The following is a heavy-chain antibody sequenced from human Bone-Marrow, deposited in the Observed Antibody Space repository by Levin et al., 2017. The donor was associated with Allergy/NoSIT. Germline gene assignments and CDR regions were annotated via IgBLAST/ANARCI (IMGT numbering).Heavy chain of an antibody. D-gene: IGHD3-22*01. Sequence: PGGSLRLSCEVSGLKFSDAWMSWVRQAPGKGLEWVGRIKSKGSGGTKDYAASVQGRFTISRDDSKNTVYLQMNSLKTEDTAVYYCSHEATMWLLGHLQSWGQGALVTVSS. CDR2: IKSKGSGGTK. CDR3: SHEATMWLLGHLQS. V-gene: IGHV3-15*01. CDR1: GLKFSDAW. J-gene: IGHJ5*02.